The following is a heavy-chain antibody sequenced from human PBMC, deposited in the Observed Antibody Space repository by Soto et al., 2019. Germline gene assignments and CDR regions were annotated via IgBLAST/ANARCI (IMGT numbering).Heavy chain of an antibody. Sequence: SETLSLTCNVSGGPIKTGDYYWNWIRQPPGKGLEWIGYVFYSGATNYSPSLKSRAAISMDTSKNQFSLSLTSVTAADPAVYYCARAGFSYGHLLFWGQGIRVTV. CDR1: GGPIKTGDYY. J-gene: IGHJ4*02. CDR3: ARAGFSYGHLLF. CDR2: VFYSGAT. V-gene: IGHV4-30-4*01. D-gene: IGHD3-10*01.